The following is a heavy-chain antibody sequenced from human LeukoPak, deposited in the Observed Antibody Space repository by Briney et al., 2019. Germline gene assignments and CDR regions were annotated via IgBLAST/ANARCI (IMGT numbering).Heavy chain of an antibody. Sequence: PSETLSLTCAVSGVSFSGDADSWTWIRQPLGRGLEWIGNIYYNGDTYYNPSLRGRVTMSIDMSKNQFSLNLSSLTAADTAVYYCARGVDPWPWFFDLWGRGTLVTVSS. CDR1: GVSFSGDADS. J-gene: IGHJ2*01. V-gene: IGHV4-30-2*01. CDR2: IYYNGDT. CDR3: ARGVDPWPWFFDL.